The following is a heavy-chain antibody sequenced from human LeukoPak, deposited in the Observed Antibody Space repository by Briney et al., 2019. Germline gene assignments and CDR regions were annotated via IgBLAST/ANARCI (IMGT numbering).Heavy chain of an antibody. CDR1: GFTFSTNS. J-gene: IGHJ3*02. CDR2: ISSISSTI. CDR3: ARDPAYGDWWAFDI. Sequence: GGSLRLSCAASGFTFSTNSMNWVRQAPGKGLEWVSYISSISSTIYSADSVRGRFTISRDNAKKSLYLQMNSLRAEDTAVYYCARDPAYGDWWAFDIWGQGTMVSVSS. D-gene: IGHD4-17*01. V-gene: IGHV3-48*01.